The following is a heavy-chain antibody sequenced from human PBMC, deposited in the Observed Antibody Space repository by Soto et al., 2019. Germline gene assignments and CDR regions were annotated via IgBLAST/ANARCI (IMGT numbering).Heavy chain of an antibody. CDR3: ARMGSPYYYYYYMDV. CDR1: GFTFSSYS. Sequence: EVQLVESGGGLVQPGGSLRLSCAASGFTFSSYSLNWVRQAPGQGLEWVSYISSSSSTIYYADSVKGRFTISRDNAKNSLYLQMNSLRAEDTAVYYCARMGSPYYYYYYMDVWGKGTTVTVSS. V-gene: IGHV3-48*01. J-gene: IGHJ6*03. D-gene: IGHD3-16*01. CDR2: ISSSSSTI.